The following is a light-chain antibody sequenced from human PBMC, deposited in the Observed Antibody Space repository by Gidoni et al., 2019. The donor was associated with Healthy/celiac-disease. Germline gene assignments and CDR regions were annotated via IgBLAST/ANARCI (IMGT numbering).Light chain of an antibody. J-gene: IGKJ2*01. Sequence: DIQMTQSPASLSASVGDRVTITCRASQSISSYLNGYQQKQGKAPKLLIYAASSLQSGVPSRFSGSGSGTDFTLTISSLQPEDFATYYCQHSYSTPYTFGQGTKLEIK. CDR3: QHSYSTPYT. CDR2: AAS. CDR1: QSISSY. V-gene: IGKV1-39*01.